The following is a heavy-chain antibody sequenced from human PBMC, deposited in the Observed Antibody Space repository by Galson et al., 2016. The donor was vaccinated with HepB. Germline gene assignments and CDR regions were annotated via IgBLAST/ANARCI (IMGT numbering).Heavy chain of an antibody. J-gene: IGHJ4*02. Sequence: SLRLSCAASGFTFSDYSMHWLRRTPGRGLEWLAVISHDGDNQKYADSVKGRFTISRDNSNNTLYLQMHSLKTADTALYYCARDAGHIIRYNWNYFDSWGQGTLLADSS. CDR1: GFTFSDYS. V-gene: IGHV3-30-3*01. D-gene: IGHD1-20*01. CDR2: ISHDGDNQ. CDR3: ARDAGHIIRYNWNYFDS.